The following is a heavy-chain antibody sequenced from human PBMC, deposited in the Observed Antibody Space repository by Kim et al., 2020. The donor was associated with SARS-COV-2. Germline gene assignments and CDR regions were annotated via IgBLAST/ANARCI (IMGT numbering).Heavy chain of an antibody. J-gene: IGHJ3*02. Sequence: GGSLRLSCTASGFTVNTNYMNWVRQAPGKGLDWVSAIYTGGSTHYADSVKGRFSISRDNSKNAVFLQMNSLRDEDTAVYYSARDPPYSGTFKGAFDIWGQETMVTVSS. D-gene: IGHD1-26*01. V-gene: IGHV3-66*02. CDR3: ARDPPYSGTFKGAFDI. CDR1: GFTVNTNY. CDR2: IYTGGST.